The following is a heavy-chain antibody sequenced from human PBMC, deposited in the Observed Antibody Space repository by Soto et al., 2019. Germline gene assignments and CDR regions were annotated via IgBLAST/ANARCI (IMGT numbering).Heavy chain of an antibody. CDR3: ARDLTSGDYVFDY. Sequence: ASVKVSCKTSGYTFSRYGITWVRQAPGQGLEWMGIINPSAGSTSYAQKFQGRVTMTRDTSTSTVYMELSSLRSEDTAVYYCARDLTSGDYVFDYWGQGTLVTVSS. D-gene: IGHD4-17*01. CDR2: INPSAGST. V-gene: IGHV1-46*03. J-gene: IGHJ4*02. CDR1: GYTFSRYG.